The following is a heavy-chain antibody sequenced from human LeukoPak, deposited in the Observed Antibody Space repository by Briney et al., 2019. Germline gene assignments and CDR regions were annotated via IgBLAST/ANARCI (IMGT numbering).Heavy chain of an antibody. V-gene: IGHV1-69*04. Sequence: VASVKVSCKASGGTSNSHAISWVRQAPGQGLEWMGRIIPNLGTTNCAQNFQDRVTLTADKSTNTAYMELTSLTSDDTAVYYCATTNDGGGYQWGDFFDFWGQGTLVTVSS. J-gene: IGHJ4*02. D-gene: IGHD3-22*01. CDR3: ATTNDGGGYQWGDFFDF. CDR1: GGTSNSHA. CDR2: IIPNLGTT.